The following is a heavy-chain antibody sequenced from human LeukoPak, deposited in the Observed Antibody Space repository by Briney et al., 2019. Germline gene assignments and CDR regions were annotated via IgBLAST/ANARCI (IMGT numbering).Heavy chain of an antibody. D-gene: IGHD6-13*01. J-gene: IGHJ6*02. CDR2: INPNSGGT. CDR1: GYTFTGYY. CDR3: ARELPPGRGSNWYIGHYGMDV. Sequence: GASVKVSCKSSGYTFTGYYIHWVRQAPGQGLEWMGWINPNSGGTDYAQKYRGWVTMTRDTSINTAYMELSRLTSDDTAVYYCARELPPGRGSNWYIGHYGMDVWGHGTTVTVSS. V-gene: IGHV1-2*04.